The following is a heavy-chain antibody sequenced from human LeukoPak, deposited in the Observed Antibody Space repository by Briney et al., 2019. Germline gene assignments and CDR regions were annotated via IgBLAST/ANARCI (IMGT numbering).Heavy chain of an antibody. CDR3: ARDKNPGVVVPAARFDP. CDR2: IIPIFGTA. J-gene: IGHJ5*02. CDR1: GGTFSSYA. Sequence: SVKVSCKASGGTFSSYAISWVRQAPGQGLEWMGGIIPIFGTANYAQKFQGRVTITADESTSTAYMELSSLRSEDTAVYYCARDKNPGVVVPAARFDPWGQGTLVTVSS. V-gene: IGHV1-69*13. D-gene: IGHD2-2*01.